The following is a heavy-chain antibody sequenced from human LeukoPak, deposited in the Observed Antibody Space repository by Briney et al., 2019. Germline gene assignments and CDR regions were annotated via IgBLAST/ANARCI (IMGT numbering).Heavy chain of an antibody. D-gene: IGHD3-10*01. CDR2: SNTNTWNP. CDR1: GYTFTSYA. CDR3: ARGSTGPNFLWFGDRAFDI. V-gene: IGHV7-4-1*02. Sequence: GASVKVSCKAAGYTFTSYAMNWVRQAPGQGLEWMGWSNTNTWNPTYAQGFTGRFVFSFDTSLSTAYLQISSLNAEDTAVYYCARGSTGPNFLWFGDRAFDIWGQGTMVTVSS. J-gene: IGHJ3*02.